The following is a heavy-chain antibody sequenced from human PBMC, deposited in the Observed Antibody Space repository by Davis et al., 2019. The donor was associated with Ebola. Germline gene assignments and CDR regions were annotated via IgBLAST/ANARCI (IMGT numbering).Heavy chain of an antibody. Sequence: GSLRLSCAASGFTFSSYWMSWVRQPPGKGLEWIGEINHSGSTNYNPSLKSRVTISVDTSKNQFSLKLSSVTAADTAVYYCARGPSVRSFDPWGQGTLVTVST. V-gene: IGHV4-34*01. CDR2: INHSGST. D-gene: IGHD6-19*01. CDR1: GFTFSSYW. CDR3: ARGPSVRSFDP. J-gene: IGHJ5*02.